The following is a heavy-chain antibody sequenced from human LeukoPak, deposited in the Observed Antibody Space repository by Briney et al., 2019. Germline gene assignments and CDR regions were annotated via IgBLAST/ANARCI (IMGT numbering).Heavy chain of an antibody. CDR3: ARAGDYGDYLDDY. J-gene: IGHJ4*02. V-gene: IGHV1-69*04. CDR1: GGTFSSYA. D-gene: IGHD4-17*01. Sequence: SVKVSCKASGGTFSSYAISWVRQAPGQGLEWMGRIIPILGIANYAQKFQCRVTITSDKSTRTAYTELSSLSCEDPALYYCARAGDYGDYLDDYWGKGTLVTVSS. CDR2: IIPILGIA.